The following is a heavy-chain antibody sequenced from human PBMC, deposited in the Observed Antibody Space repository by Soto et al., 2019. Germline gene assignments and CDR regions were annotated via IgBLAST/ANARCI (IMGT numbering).Heavy chain of an antibody. CDR3: AREYYDFWSGYRINWFDP. Sequence: ASVKVSCKASGYTFTSYDINWVRQATGQGLEWMGWMNPNSGNTGYAQKFQGRVTMTRNTSISTAYMELSSLRSEDTAVYYCAREYYDFWSGYRINWFDPWGQGTLVTVSS. CDR2: MNPNSGNT. J-gene: IGHJ5*02. V-gene: IGHV1-8*01. CDR1: GYTFTSYD. D-gene: IGHD3-3*01.